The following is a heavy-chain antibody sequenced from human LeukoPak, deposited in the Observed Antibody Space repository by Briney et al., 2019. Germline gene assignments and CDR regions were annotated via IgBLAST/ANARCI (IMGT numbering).Heavy chain of an antibody. J-gene: IGHJ5*01. D-gene: IGHD2-21*01. CDR1: GGTFSSYA. CDR3: ARDPIIVVLPTTVQGGFDS. Sequence: GSSVKVSFKASGGTFSSYAISWVRQAPGQGLEWMGRIIPIFGTANYAQKFQGRGTMTADTSTTTAYLQLTGLTSDDTAIYYCARDPIIVVLPTTVQGGFDSWGQGTLVTVSS. V-gene: IGHV1-69*06. CDR2: IIPIFGTA.